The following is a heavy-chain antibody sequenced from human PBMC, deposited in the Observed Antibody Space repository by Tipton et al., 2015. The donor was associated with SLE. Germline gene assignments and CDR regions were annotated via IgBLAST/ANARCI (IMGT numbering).Heavy chain of an antibody. D-gene: IGHD3-3*01. CDR3: ARAASYYDFWSGYSVLYYYYMDV. J-gene: IGHJ6*03. CDR2: IYYSGNT. V-gene: IGHV4-31*03. Sequence: TLSLTCTVSAGSISSGGYYWSWVRQPPGKGLEWIGYIYYSGNTYYNPSLKSRVIISVDASKNQFSLKLSSVTAADTAVYYCARAASYYDFWSGYSVLYYYYMDVWGKGTTVTVSS. CDR1: AGSISSGGYY.